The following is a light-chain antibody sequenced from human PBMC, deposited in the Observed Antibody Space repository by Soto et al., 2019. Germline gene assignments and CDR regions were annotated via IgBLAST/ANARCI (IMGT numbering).Light chain of an antibody. J-gene: IGLJ2*01. CDR2: EGR. CDR1: SSDVENYKF. V-gene: IGLV2-23*01. CDR3: SSYAGSSTVA. Sequence: QSALTQPASVSGSPGQSITISCTGTSSDVENYKFVSWYQQYPGKAPKLMIFEGRERPSGVSNRFSGSKSGNTASLTISGLRAEDEEDYYCSSYAGSSTVAFGGGTKVTVL.